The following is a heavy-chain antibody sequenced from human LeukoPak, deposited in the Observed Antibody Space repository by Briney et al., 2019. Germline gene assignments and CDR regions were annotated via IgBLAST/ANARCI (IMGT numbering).Heavy chain of an antibody. D-gene: IGHD3-16*02. CDR3: ASQGPMDYVWGSYRQTDDY. CDR2: IYYSGST. V-gene: IGHV4-39*01. Sequence: SETLSLTCTASGGSISSSSYYWGWIRQPPGKGLEWIGSIYYSGSTYYNPSLKSRVTISVDTSKNQFSLKLSSVTAADTAVYYCASQGPMDYVWGSYRQTDDYWGQGTLVTVSS. J-gene: IGHJ4*02. CDR1: GGSISSSSYY.